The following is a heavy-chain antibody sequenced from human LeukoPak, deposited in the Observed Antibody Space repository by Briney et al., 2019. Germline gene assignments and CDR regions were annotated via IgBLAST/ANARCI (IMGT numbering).Heavy chain of an antibody. CDR3: AKDPSSGFADGDAFDI. Sequence: GGSLRLSCAASGFSFSYYAMSWVRQAPGKGLEWVSGISSGGGTTYYEDSVKGRFTISGDNSKTTLYLLMNSLRAEDTAVYFCAKDPSSGFADGDAFDIWGQGTMVTVSS. CDR2: ISSGGGTT. CDR1: GFSFSYYA. D-gene: IGHD3-10*01. V-gene: IGHV3-23*01. J-gene: IGHJ3*02.